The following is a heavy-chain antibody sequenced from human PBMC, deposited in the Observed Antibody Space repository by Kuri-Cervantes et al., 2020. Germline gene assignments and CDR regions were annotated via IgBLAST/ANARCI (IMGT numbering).Heavy chain of an antibody. CDR1: GGSISSSSYY. Sequence: SETLSLTCTVSGGSISSSSYYWGWIRQPPGKGLEWIGSIYYSGSTYHNPSLKSRVTISVDRSKNQFSLKLSSVTAADTAVYYCASEGEGYCSGGSCYSGNWFDPWGQGTLVTVSS. V-gene: IGHV4-39*07. CDR2: IYYSGST. D-gene: IGHD2-15*01. CDR3: ASEGEGYCSGGSCYSGNWFDP. J-gene: IGHJ5*02.